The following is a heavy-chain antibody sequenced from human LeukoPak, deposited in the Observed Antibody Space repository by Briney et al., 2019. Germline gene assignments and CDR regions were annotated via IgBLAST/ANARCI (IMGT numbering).Heavy chain of an antibody. Sequence: GGSLRLSCAASGFTFSTYWMTWVRQAPGKGLEWVANTNQDGSEEYYVDSVKGRFTISRDNAKSSLFLQMDSLRAEDTAVYYCARGDPWELLSYWGQGTLVTVSS. J-gene: IGHJ4*02. CDR1: GFTFSTYW. CDR2: TNQDGSEE. D-gene: IGHD1-26*01. V-gene: IGHV3-7*01. CDR3: ARGDPWELLSY.